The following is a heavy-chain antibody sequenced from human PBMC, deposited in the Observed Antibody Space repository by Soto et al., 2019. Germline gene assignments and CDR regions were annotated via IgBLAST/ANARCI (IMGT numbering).Heavy chain of an antibody. J-gene: IGHJ6*02. D-gene: IGHD6-13*01. Sequence: GGSLRLSCAASGFTFSSYWMSWVRQAPGKGLEWVANIKQDGSEKYYVDSVKGRFTISRDNAKNSLYLQMNSLRAEDTAVYYCARDHKYSSSWYTLGYYYYGLDVWGQGTTVTISS. CDR2: IKQDGSEK. CDR1: GFTFSSYW. CDR3: ARDHKYSSSWYTLGYYYYGLDV. V-gene: IGHV3-7*05.